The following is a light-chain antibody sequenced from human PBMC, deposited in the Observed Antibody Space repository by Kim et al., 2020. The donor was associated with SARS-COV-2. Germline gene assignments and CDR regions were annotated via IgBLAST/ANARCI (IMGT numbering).Light chain of an antibody. Sequence: DIQMTQSPSTLSASVGDRVTITCRASQSISSWLAWYQQKPGKAPNLLIYKTSSLGSGVPSRFSGSGSETEFTLTISSLQPDDFAIYYCQQYKSYPLTFGGGTKVDIK. V-gene: IGKV1-5*03. CDR2: KTS. CDR3: QQYKSYPLT. CDR1: QSISSW. J-gene: IGKJ4*01.